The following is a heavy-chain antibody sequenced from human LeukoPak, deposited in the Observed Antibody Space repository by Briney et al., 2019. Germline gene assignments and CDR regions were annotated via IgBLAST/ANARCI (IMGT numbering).Heavy chain of an antibody. CDR1: GGSISSSSYY. CDR2: IYYCGST. V-gene: IGHV4-39*07. J-gene: IGHJ5*02. CDR3: ARATGLLWFGESSWWFAP. D-gene: IGHD3-10*01. Sequence: PSETLSLTCTVSGGSISSSSYYWGWIRQPPGKGLEWIGRIYYCGSTCYNPSLKSRVTISVDTSKNQFSLKLSSVTAADTAVYYCARATGLLWFGESSWWFAPWGQGTLVTVSS.